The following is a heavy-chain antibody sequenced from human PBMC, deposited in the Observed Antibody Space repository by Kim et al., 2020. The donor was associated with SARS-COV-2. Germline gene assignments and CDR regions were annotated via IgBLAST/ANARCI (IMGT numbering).Heavy chain of an antibody. Sequence: GESLKISCKGSGYSFTSYWISWVRQMPGKGLEWMGRIDPSDSYTNYSPSFQGHVTISADKSISTAYLQWSSLKASDTAMYYCARGGRTGAPIVVVPAAGPIDYWGQGTLVTVSS. CDR2: IDPSDSYT. V-gene: IGHV5-10-1*01. CDR3: ARGGRTGAPIVVVPAAGPIDY. J-gene: IGHJ4*02. CDR1: GYSFTSYW. D-gene: IGHD2-2*01.